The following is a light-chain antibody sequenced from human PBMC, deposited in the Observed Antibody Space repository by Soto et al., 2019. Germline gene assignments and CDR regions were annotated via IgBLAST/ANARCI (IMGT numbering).Light chain of an antibody. Sequence: VMTQSPATLSVSPGDTATLSCRSSQNIHINLAWYQQKPGQAPTLLIYGVSARAPGVPARFGGTGSVTEFNIPIRNLQHADFGVYYCQQYENWPRTFGQGT. V-gene: IGKV3-15*01. CDR3: QQYENWPRT. J-gene: IGKJ2*01. CDR1: QNIHIN. CDR2: GVS.